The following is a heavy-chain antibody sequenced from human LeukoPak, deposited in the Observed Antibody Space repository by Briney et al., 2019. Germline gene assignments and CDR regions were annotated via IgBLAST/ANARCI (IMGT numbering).Heavy chain of an antibody. Sequence: GGSLRLSCAASGFSFGSYGIHWVRQAPGKGLEWVAVISHEGSQTYYADSVRGRFTISRDNSKNMVYLQVSSLRAEDTAVYYCARTREQWQVLDYWGQGTLVTVSS. J-gene: IGHJ4*02. CDR3: ARTREQWQVLDY. CDR2: ISHEGSQT. V-gene: IGHV3-30*03. CDR1: GFSFGSYG. D-gene: IGHD6-19*01.